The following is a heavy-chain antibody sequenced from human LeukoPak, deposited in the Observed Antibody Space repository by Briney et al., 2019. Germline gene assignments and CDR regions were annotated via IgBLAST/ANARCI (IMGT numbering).Heavy chain of an antibody. V-gene: IGHV1-24*01. CDR2: FDPEDGET. D-gene: IGHD3-16*02. CDR3: ATSDLGELSLHDAFDI. CDR1: GYTLTELS. J-gene: IGHJ3*02. Sequence: ASVKVSCKVSGYTLTELSMHWVRQAPGKGLEWMGGFDPEDGETIYAQKFQGRVTMTEDTSTDTAYMELSSLRSEDTAVYYCATSDLGELSLHDAFDIWGQGTMVTVSS.